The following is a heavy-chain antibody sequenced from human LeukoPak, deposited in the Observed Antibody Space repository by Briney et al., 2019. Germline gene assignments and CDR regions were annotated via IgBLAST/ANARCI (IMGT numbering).Heavy chain of an antibody. V-gene: IGHV1-46*01. Sequence: ASVKVSCKASGYTFTSYYMHWVRQAPGQGLEWMGIINPSGGSTSYAQKFQGRVTMTRDTSTSTVYMELSSLRSEDTAVYYCARTNLNLRRFYPDYRPFDYWGQGTLVTVSS. J-gene: IGHJ4*02. D-gene: IGHD4-11*01. CDR1: GYTFTSYY. CDR3: ARTNLNLRRFYPDYRPFDY. CDR2: INPSGGST.